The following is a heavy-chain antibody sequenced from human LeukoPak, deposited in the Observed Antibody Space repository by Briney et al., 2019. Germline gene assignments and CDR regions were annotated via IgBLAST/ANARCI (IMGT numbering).Heavy chain of an antibody. D-gene: IGHD1-26*01. CDR2: ISDSAGST. CDR1: GFTFSAYA. CDR3: AKQSAGVTTGYFDY. Sequence: GGSLRLSCAASGFTFSAYAMSWVRQAPGKGLEWVSSISDSAGSTYYAASVTGRFTISRDSSRTTLYLQVNSLRAEDTAVYYCAKQSAGVTTGYFDYWGQGALVTVSS. J-gene: IGHJ4*02. V-gene: IGHV3-23*01.